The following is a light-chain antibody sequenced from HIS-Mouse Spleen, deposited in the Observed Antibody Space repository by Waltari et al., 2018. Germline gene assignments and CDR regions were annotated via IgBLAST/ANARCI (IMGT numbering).Light chain of an antibody. V-gene: IGKV3-20*01. CDR2: GAS. J-gene: IGKJ3*01. Sequence: EIVLTQSPGTLSLSPGERATLPCRASQSVSSSYLAWSQQKPGKAPRLLIYGASSRATGIPDRFSGSGSGTDFTLTISRLEPEDFAVYYCQQYYTFGPGTKVDIK. CDR3: QQYYT. CDR1: QSVSSSY.